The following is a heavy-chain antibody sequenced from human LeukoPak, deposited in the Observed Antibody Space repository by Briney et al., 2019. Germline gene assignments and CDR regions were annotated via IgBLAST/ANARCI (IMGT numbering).Heavy chain of an antibody. Sequence: QPGGSLRLSCAASGFTFSSSAMSWVRQAPGKGLEWVSAISGSGGSTYYADSVKGRFTISRDNSKNTLYLQMNSLRAEDTAVYYCAKDLGYCSSTSCPGAFDIWGQGTMVTVSS. CDR1: GFTFSSSA. V-gene: IGHV3-23*01. D-gene: IGHD2-2*01. J-gene: IGHJ3*02. CDR3: AKDLGYCSSTSCPGAFDI. CDR2: ISGSGGST.